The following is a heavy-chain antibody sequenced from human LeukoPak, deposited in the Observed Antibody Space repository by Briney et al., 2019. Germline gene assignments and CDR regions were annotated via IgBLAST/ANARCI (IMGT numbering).Heavy chain of an antibody. V-gene: IGHV1-2*02. D-gene: IGHD2-2*02. CDR2: INPNSGGT. Sequence: ASVKVSCKASGYTFTGYYMHWVRQAPGQGLEWMGWINPNSGGTNYAQKFQGRVTMTRDTSISTAYMELSRLRSDDTAVYYCARGRLIVVVPAAINVNAFDIWGQGTMVTVSS. J-gene: IGHJ3*02. CDR3: ARGRLIVVVPAAINVNAFDI. CDR1: GYTFTGYY.